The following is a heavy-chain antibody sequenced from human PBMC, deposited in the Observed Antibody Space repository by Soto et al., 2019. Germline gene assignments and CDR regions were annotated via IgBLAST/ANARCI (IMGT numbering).Heavy chain of an antibody. CDR2: INPNSGGT. V-gene: IGHV1-2*04. CDR1: GYTFTGYY. J-gene: IGHJ4*02. CDR3: ARGNCGGDCYPDY. D-gene: IGHD2-21*02. Sequence: QVQLVQSGAEVKKPGASVKFSCKASGYTFTGYYMHWVRQAPGQGLELMGWINPNSGGTNYAQKFQGWVTMTRDTSISTAYMELSRLRSDDTAVYYCARGNCGGDCYPDYWGQGTLVTVSA.